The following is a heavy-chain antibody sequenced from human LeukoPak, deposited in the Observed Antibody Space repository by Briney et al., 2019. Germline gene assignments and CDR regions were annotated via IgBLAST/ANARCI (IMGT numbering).Heavy chain of an antibody. V-gene: IGHV4-4*02. CDR2: VYHSGST. CDR1: GASISSNTW. J-gene: IGHJ4*02. CDR3: ARDLDFRLIDY. Sequence: KTSETLSLTCAVSGASISSNTWRSWVRQPPGKGLEWIGEVYHSGSTNYNPSLKSRVIISVDKSKNQFSLSLSSVTAADTAVYYCARDLDFRLIDYWGQGTLVTVSS.